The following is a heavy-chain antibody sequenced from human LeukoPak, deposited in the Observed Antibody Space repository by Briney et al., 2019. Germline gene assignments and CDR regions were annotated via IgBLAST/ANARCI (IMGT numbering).Heavy chain of an antibody. V-gene: IGHV3-74*01. CDR1: GFTFSSDF. CDR2: ISGDETYT. J-gene: IGHJ3*02. CDR3: VREDNAFNI. Sequence: GGSLRLSCVASGFTFSSDFMHWIRHAPGEGLMWVSQISGDETYTNYADSVKGRFTISRDNAKNTLYLQMNSLRAEDTAIYYCVREDNAFNIWGQGTLVTVSS.